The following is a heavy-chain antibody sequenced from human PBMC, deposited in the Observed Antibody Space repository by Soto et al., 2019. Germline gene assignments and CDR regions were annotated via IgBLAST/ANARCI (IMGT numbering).Heavy chain of an antibody. CDR2: INHSGST. V-gene: IGHV4-34*01. D-gene: IGHD2-2*01. Sequence: QVQLQQWGAGLLKPSETPSLTCAVYGGSFSGYYWSWIRQPPGKGLEWIGEINHSGSTNYNPSLKSRVTISVDTSKNQFSLKLSSVTAADTAVYYCARGRDIVVVPAAWGASAFDIWGQGTMVTVSS. CDR1: GGSFSGYY. CDR3: ARGRDIVVVPAAWGASAFDI. J-gene: IGHJ3*02.